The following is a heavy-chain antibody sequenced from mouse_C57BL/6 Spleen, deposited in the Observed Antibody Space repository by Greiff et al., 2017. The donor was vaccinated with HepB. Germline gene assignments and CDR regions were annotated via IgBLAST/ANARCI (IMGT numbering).Heavy chain of an antibody. Sequence: VQLQQSGAELVKPGASVKLSCKASGYTFTSYWMHWVKQRPGQGLEWIGMIHPNSGSTNYNEKFKSKATLTVDKSSSTAYMQLSSLTSEDSAVYYCASGFYYGSSYRFDYWGQGTTLTVSS. CDR3: ASGFYYGSSYRFDY. J-gene: IGHJ2*01. CDR1: GYTFTSYW. CDR2: IHPNSGST. D-gene: IGHD1-1*01. V-gene: IGHV1-64*01.